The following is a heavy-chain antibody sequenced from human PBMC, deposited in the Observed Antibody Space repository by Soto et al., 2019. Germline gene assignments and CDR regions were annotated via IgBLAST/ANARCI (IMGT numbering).Heavy chain of an antibody. CDR1: GYTFSVYH. J-gene: IGHJ6*02. Sequence: QVHLVQSGAEVMQPGASVKVSCKASGYTFSVYHMHWVRQAPGQGLEWMGWVHPNSGGTNYAQSFEGRVTMTRDTSINTAYMELSRLTSDDTAVYYCAKELQRGMDVWGQGTTVTVSS. CDR2: VHPNSGGT. D-gene: IGHD4-4*01. CDR3: AKELQRGMDV. V-gene: IGHV1-2*02.